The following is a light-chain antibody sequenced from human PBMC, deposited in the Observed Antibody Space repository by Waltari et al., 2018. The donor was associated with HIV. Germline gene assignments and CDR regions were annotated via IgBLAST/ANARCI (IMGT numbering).Light chain of an antibody. CDR1: SGAVGGHNV. J-gene: IGLJ2*01. CDR2: DYD. V-gene: IGLV2-23*01. CDR3: CSFAAGGTP. Sequence: QSALTQPASVSGSPGQSITISCTGVSGAVGGHNVVSWYQQHPGKAPKLIIYDYDQRPSGVSTRFAGSKSGNTASLSISGLQAEDEADYYCCSFAAGGTPFGGGTKVTVL.